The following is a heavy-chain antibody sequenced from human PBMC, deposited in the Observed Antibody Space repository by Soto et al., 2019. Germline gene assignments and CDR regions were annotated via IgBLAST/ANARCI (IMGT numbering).Heavy chain of an antibody. CDR3: ARDRGGLAARRRFDP. J-gene: IGHJ5*02. D-gene: IGHD6-6*01. CDR1: GGSISSGGYY. Sequence: SETLSLTCTVSGGSISSGGYYWSWIRQHPGKGLEWIGYIYYSGSTYYNPSLKSRVTISVDTSKNQFSLKLSSVTAADTAVYYCARDRGGLAARRRFDPWGQGTLVTVSS. CDR2: IYYSGST. V-gene: IGHV4-31*03.